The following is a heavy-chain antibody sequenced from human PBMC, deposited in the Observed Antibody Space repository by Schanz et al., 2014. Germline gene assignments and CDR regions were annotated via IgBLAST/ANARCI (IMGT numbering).Heavy chain of an antibody. V-gene: IGHV3-66*01. CDR1: GFSVGNKY. Sequence: EVQLVESGGGLVQPGGSLRLSCAASGFSVGNKYMNWVRQAPGKGLEWVSFIYIGGNTYYADSVKGRFTISRDNSKNTVYIQMNSLRAEDTAVYYCATASSPVREAGAGSSFHLWGQGTLVTVSP. CDR3: ATASSPVREAGAGSSFHL. CDR2: IYIGGNT. J-gene: IGHJ5*02. D-gene: IGHD6-13*01.